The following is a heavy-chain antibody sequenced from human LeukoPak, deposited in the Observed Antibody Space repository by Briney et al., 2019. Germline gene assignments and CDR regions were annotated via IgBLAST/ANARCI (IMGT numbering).Heavy chain of an antibody. CDR2: ISGSGDNT. Sequence: GGSLRLSCAASGFTFSSYAMSWVCQVPGKGLEWVSVISGSGDNTYYADSVKGRFTISRDNSKNTLYLQMNSLRAEDTAVYYCAKGEYCSGGSCYFPFDYWGQGTLVTVSS. CDR1: GFTFSSYA. D-gene: IGHD2-15*01. V-gene: IGHV3-23*01. J-gene: IGHJ4*02. CDR3: AKGEYCSGGSCYFPFDY.